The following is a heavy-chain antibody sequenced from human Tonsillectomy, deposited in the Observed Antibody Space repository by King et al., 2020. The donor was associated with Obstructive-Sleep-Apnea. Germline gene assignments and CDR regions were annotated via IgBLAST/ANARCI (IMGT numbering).Heavy chain of an antibody. CDR2: IKQDGSEK. CDR3: ARDGDYYDSSGFYYYYGMDV. CDR1: GFTFSSYW. J-gene: IGHJ6*02. Sequence: VQLVESGGGLVQPGGSLRLSCAASGFTFSSYWMSWVRQAPGKGLEWVANIKQDGSEKYYVDSVKGRFTISRDNAKNSLYLQMNSLRAEDTAVYYCARDGDYYDSSGFYYYYGMDVWGQGTTVTVSS. V-gene: IGHV3-7*01. D-gene: IGHD3-22*01.